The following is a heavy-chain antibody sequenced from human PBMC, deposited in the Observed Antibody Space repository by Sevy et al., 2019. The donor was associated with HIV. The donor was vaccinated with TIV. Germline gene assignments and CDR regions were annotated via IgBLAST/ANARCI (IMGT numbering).Heavy chain of an antibody. J-gene: IGHJ4*02. D-gene: IGHD4-17*01. V-gene: IGHV3-7*01. CDR1: GFTFSSYW. CDR3: ARYGYDDYVRTLNY. CDR2: IKHDESEI. Sequence: GGCLRLSCAASGFTFSSYWMSWVRQAPGKGLEWVANIKHDESEIYYIDSVKGRFTISRDNAKNSLYLQMDSLRAEDTAVYYCARYGYDDYVRTLNYWGQGTLVTVSS.